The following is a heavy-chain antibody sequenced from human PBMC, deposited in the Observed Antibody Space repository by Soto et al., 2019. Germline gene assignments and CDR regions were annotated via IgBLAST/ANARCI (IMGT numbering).Heavy chain of an antibody. CDR2: ISAYNGNT. J-gene: IGHJ5*02. CDR1: GYSFINYG. CDR3: ARDLSAWTSWGGRLDP. Sequence: QVPLVQSGAEVKKPGASVKVSCKASGYSFINYGINWVRQAPGQGLEWMGWISAYNGNTNYAQKLQGRVTMTTDTSTTTAYIELKSLGSDYSAVYYCARDLSAWTSWGGRLDPWGQGTLVTVSA. V-gene: IGHV1-18*01. D-gene: IGHD2-2*01.